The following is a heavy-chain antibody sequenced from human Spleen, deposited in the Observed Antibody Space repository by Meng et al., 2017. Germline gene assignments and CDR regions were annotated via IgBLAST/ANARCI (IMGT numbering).Heavy chain of an antibody. V-gene: IGHV4-34*01. D-gene: IGHD1-26*01. Sequence: QVQLQQWGAGLLEPSETLSLPCVVSGGSFSDYYWSWIRQPPGKGLEWIGEINHSGSTNYNPSLESRVTISVDTSKNQFSLKLSSVTAADTAVYYCARDDSGSYFAPALWYWGQGTLVTVSS. CDR3: ARDDSGSYFAPALWY. CDR2: INHSGST. J-gene: IGHJ4*02. CDR1: GGSFSDYY.